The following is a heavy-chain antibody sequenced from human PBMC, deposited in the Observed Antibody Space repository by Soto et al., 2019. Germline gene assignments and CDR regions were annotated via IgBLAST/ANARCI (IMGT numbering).Heavy chain of an antibody. Sequence: QVQLVESGGNLVKPGGSLRLSCAASGFTFSDYSMSWIRQAPGKGLEWVSYISDSATIMYYADSVRGRFTISRDNAKNSLYLQMKSLRAEDTAVYYCARGKGAVTYWGQGTLVTVSS. CDR3: ARGKGAVTY. CDR2: ISDSATIM. D-gene: IGHD2-21*02. CDR1: GFTFSDYS. J-gene: IGHJ4*02. V-gene: IGHV3-11*01.